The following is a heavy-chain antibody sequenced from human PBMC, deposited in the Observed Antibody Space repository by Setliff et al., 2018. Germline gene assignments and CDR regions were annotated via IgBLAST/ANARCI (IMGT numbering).Heavy chain of an antibody. V-gene: IGHV4-34*09. J-gene: IGHJ6*03. CDR2: IYYSGST. Sequence: TLSLTCAVYGGSFSGYYWSWIRQPPGKGLEWIGYIYYSGSTYYNPSLKSRVTISVDTSKNQFSLKLSSVTAADTAVYYCARDRLLVGARYAMDVWGKGTTVTVSS. D-gene: IGHD1-26*01. CDR3: ARDRLLVGARYAMDV. CDR1: GGSFSGYY.